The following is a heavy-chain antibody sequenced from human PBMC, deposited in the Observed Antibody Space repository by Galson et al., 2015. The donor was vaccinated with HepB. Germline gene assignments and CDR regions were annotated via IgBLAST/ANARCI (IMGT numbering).Heavy chain of an antibody. V-gene: IGHV3-74*01. CDR3: ARDSSSWYDVSFDY. CDR1: GFTFSSYW. J-gene: IGHJ4*02. CDR2: TNSDGSST. Sequence: SLRLSCAASGFTFSSYWMHWVRQAPGKGLVWVSRTNSDGSSTSYADSVKGRFTISRDNAKNTLYLQMNTLRAEDTAVYYCARDSSSWYDVSFDYWGQGALVTVSS. D-gene: IGHD6-13*01.